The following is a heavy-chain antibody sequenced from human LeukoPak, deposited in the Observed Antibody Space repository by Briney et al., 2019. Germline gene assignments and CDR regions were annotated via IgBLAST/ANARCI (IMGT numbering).Heavy chain of an antibody. V-gene: IGHV1-18*01. Sequence: GASVKVSCKASGYTFTSYGISWVRQAPGQGLEWMGWISAYNGNTNYAQKLQGRVTMTTDTSTSTAYMELRSLRSDDTAVYYCARALRYCSSTSCYGDYWGQGTLVTVSS. CDR1: GYTFTSYG. D-gene: IGHD2-2*01. J-gene: IGHJ4*02. CDR3: ARALRYCSSTSCYGDY. CDR2: ISAYNGNT.